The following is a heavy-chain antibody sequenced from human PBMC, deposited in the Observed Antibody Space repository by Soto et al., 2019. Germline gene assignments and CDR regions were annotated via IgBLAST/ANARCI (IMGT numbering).Heavy chain of an antibody. V-gene: IGHV3-7*01. J-gene: IGHJ3*02. Sequence: GGSLRLSCAASGFTFSSYWMSWVRQAPGKGLEWVANIKQDGSSTSYADSVKGRFTISRDNAKSTLYLQMNSLRAEDTAVYYCARVGVTHAFDIWGQGTMVTVSS. CDR2: IKQDGSST. D-gene: IGHD2-21*02. CDR1: GFTFSSYW. CDR3: ARVGVTHAFDI.